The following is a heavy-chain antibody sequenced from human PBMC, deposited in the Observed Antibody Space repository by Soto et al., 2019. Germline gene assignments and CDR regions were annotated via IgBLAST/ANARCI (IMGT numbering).Heavy chain of an antibody. CDR1: GGTFSSYA. CDR3: ARGPTKREPIVVVILYFDY. V-gene: IGHV1-69*01. J-gene: IGHJ4*02. CDR2: IIPIFGTA. D-gene: IGHD3-22*01. Sequence: QVQLVQSGAEVKKPGSSVKVSCKASGGTFSSYAISWVRQAPGQGLEWMGGIIPIFGTANYAQKFQGRVTITADESTSTAYMELSSLRSEDTAVYYCARGPTKREPIVVVILYFDYWGQGTLVTVSS.